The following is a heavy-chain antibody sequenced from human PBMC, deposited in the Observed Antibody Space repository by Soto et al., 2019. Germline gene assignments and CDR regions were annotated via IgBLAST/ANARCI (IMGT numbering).Heavy chain of an antibody. V-gene: IGHV4-59*01. CDR2: IYYSGST. J-gene: IGHJ4*02. Sequence: SETLSLTCTVSGGSISSYYWSWIRQPPGRGLEWIGYIYYSGSTNYNPSLKSRVTISVDTSKNQFSLKLSSVTAADTAVYYCARYSYGGYYFDYWGQGTLVTVSS. D-gene: IGHD5-18*01. CDR1: GGSISSYY. CDR3: ARYSYGGYYFDY.